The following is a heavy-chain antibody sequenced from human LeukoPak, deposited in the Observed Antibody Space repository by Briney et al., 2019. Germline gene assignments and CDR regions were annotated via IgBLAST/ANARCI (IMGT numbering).Heavy chain of an antibody. CDR1: GFTFSSYG. CDR3: ARDSICSSTSCLGRGYAFDI. J-gene: IGHJ3*02. V-gene: IGHV3-30*03. CDR2: ISYDGSNK. D-gene: IGHD2-2*01. Sequence: PGGSLRLSCAASGFTFSSYGMHWVRQAPGKGLEWVAVISYDGSNKYYADSVKGRFTISRDNSKNTLYLQMNSLRAEDTAVYYCARDSICSSTSCLGRGYAFDIWGQGTMVTVSS.